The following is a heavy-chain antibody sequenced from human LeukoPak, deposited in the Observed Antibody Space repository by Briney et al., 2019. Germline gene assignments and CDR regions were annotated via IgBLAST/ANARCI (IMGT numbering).Heavy chain of an antibody. J-gene: IGHJ5*02. CDR2: IYTSGST. D-gene: IGHD3-10*01. CDR1: GGSISSGNYY. V-gene: IGHV4-61*02. Sequence: SQTLSLTCNVSGGSISSGNYYWSWIRQPAGKGLEWIGRIYTSGSTNYNPSLNSRVTISMDTSKNQFSLKLSSVTAADTAVYYCARGFSYYYTSGSYAWVDPWGQGILVTVSS. CDR3: ARGFSYYYTSGSYAWVDP.